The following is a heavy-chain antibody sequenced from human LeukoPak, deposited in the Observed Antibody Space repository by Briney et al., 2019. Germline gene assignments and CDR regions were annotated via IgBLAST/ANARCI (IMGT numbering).Heavy chain of an antibody. Sequence: ASVRVSFKASGYTFTIYGISWVRQAPGQGLEWMGWISAYNGNTNYAQKLQGRVTMTTDTSTSTAYMELRSLRSDDTAVYYCARVSAGVFDPWGQGTLVTVSS. D-gene: IGHD6-13*01. J-gene: IGHJ5*02. CDR3: ARVSAGVFDP. V-gene: IGHV1-18*01. CDR2: ISAYNGNT. CDR1: GYTFTIYG.